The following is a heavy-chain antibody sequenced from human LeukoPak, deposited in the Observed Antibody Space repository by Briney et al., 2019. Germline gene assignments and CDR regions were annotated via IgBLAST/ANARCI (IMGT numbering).Heavy chain of an antibody. V-gene: IGHV1-2*02. CDR3: ARDLASSSRTYYYYGMDV. Sequence: ASVKVSCKASGYTFTGYYMHWVRQAPGQGLEWMGWINPNSGGTNYAQKFQGRVTMTRDTSISTAYMELSRLRSDDTAVYYCARDLASSSRTYYYYGMDVWGQGTTVIVSS. CDR1: GYTFTGYY. J-gene: IGHJ6*02. D-gene: IGHD6-13*01. CDR2: INPNSGGT.